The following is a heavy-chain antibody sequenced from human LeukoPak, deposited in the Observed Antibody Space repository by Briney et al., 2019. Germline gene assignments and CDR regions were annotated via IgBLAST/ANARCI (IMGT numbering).Heavy chain of an antibody. CDR1: GGSISSYY. D-gene: IGHD3-22*01. V-gene: IGHV4-59*01. CDR3: ARATRYCYDSSGYPYYFDY. Sequence: SETLSLTCTVSGGSISSYYWSWIRQPPGKGLEWIGYIYYSGSTNYNPSLKSRVTISVDTSKNQFSLKLSSVTAADTAVYYCARATRYCYDSSGYPYYFDYWGQGTLVTVSS. CDR2: IYYSGST. J-gene: IGHJ4*02.